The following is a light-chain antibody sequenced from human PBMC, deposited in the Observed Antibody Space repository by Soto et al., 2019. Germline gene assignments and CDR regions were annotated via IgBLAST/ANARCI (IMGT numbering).Light chain of an antibody. CDR1: SSDVGGYDY. J-gene: IGLJ1*01. CDR3: ASYAGNSRYV. V-gene: IGLV2-8*01. Sequence: QSALTPPPSASGSPGQSVTIYCTGVSSDVGGYDYVLWYQQYPGKAPKLIIFEVNKRPSGVPDRFSGSKSGNTASLTVSGLQPDHQAVPSRASYAGNSRYVCETATKVTV. CDR2: EVN.